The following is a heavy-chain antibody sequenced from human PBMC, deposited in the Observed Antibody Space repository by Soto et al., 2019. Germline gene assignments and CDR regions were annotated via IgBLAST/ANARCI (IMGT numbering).Heavy chain of an antibody. D-gene: IGHD2-15*01. Sequence: QVQLQESGPGLVKPSETLSLTCTVSGGSISSYYWSWIRQPPGKGLEWIGYISDSGSTNYNPSLKSRVTKSVATTNNQFSLKLSSVTAADTAVYYCARRIKYYYAMDVWGQGTTVTVSS. CDR1: GGSISSYY. CDR3: ARRIKYYYAMDV. CDR2: ISDSGST. V-gene: IGHV4-59*08. J-gene: IGHJ6*02.